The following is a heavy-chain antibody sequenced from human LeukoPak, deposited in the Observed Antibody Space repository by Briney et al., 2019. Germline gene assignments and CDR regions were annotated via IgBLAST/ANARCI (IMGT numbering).Heavy chain of an antibody. Sequence: PSETLPLTCAVYGGSFSGYYWSWIRQPPGKGLEWIGEINHSGSTNYNPSLKSRVTISVDTSKNQFSLKLSSVTAADTAVYYCARVYGAALTEGNYYFDYWGQGTLVTVSS. CDR2: INHSGST. V-gene: IGHV4-34*01. CDR1: GGSFSGYY. J-gene: IGHJ4*02. CDR3: ARVYGAALTEGNYYFDY. D-gene: IGHD6-6*01.